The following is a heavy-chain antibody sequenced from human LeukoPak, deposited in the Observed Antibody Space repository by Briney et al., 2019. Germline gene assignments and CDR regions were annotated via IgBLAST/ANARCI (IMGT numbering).Heavy chain of an antibody. CDR3: AREPAGDNFDN. V-gene: IGHV4-39*07. CDR2: IYYSGST. J-gene: IGHJ4*02. CDR1: GGSISSSSHY. Sequence: SETLSLTCNVSGGSISSSSHYWVWIRQPPGKGLEWIASIYYSGSTHYNPSLKSRVTIAIDTSKNQFSLKVRSVTAADTAVYYCAREPAGDNFDNWGQGTLVTVSS. D-gene: IGHD7-27*01.